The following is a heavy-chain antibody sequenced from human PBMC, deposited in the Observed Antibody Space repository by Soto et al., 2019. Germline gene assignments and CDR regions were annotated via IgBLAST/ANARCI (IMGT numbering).Heavy chain of an antibody. CDR2: ISGSGDTK. Sequence: TGGSLRLSCASSGITFSSCSMNWVRQAPGKGLEWVSFISGSGDTKYYADSVKGRFTISRDNAKNSLYLQMSSLRDEDTAVYYCAKYCSSDVCFDYWGQGTLVTVSS. CDR3: AKYCSSDVCFDY. D-gene: IGHD2-8*01. V-gene: IGHV3-48*02. J-gene: IGHJ4*02. CDR1: GITFSSCS.